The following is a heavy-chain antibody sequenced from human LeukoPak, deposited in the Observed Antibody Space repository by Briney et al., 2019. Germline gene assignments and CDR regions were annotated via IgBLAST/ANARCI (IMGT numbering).Heavy chain of an antibody. V-gene: IGHV4-31*03. Sequence: SQTLSLTCPVSGGSISSGGNYWTWIRQNPGKGLEWIGYINYSGNTYYNPSLKSRVTISVDTSKNQFSLKLSSVTAADTAVYYCARNELISSNYYYYGMDVWGQGTTVTVSS. CDR3: ARNELISSNYYYYGMDV. J-gene: IGHJ6*02. CDR2: INYSGNT. CDR1: GGSISSGGNY.